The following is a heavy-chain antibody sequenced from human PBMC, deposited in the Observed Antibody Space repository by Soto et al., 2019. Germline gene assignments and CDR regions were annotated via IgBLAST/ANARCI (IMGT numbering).Heavy chain of an antibody. D-gene: IGHD2-15*01. CDR1: GLTFTNFD. V-gene: IGHV3-23*01. CDR3: AKNRIYYDS. Sequence: PGGSLRLSCVASGLTFTNFDMNWVRQAPGKGLEWVSCVSYNGGSTYYADSVKGRFTISRDNSKNTLYMEMNNLRAEDTAVYYCAKNRIYYDSWGQGSLVTVSS. CDR2: VSYNGGST. J-gene: IGHJ4*02.